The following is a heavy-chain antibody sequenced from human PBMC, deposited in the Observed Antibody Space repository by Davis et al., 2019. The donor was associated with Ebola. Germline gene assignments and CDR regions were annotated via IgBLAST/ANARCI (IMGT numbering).Heavy chain of an antibody. CDR1: GFTVSGNY. J-gene: IGHJ3*02. Sequence: PGGSLRLSCAASGFTVSGNYMSWVRQAPGKGLEWVPVIYSGGSTYYADSVKGRFTISRHNSKNTLYLQMNSLRAEDTAVYYCARGGWELLFDAFDIWGQGTMVTVSS. V-gene: IGHV3-53*04. D-gene: IGHD1-26*01. CDR2: IYSGGST. CDR3: ARGGWELLFDAFDI.